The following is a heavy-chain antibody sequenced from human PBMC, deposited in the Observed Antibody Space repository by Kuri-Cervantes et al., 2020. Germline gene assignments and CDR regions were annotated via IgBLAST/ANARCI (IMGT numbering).Heavy chain of an antibody. J-gene: IGHJ4*02. D-gene: IGHD3-22*01. CDR2: VNDRGNT. CDR1: GGSITNYY. CDR3: AYNYDSSGYYNFDS. V-gene: IGHV4-34*01. Sequence: ESLKISCAVYGGSITNYYWGWVRQPPGKGLEWIGEVNDRGNTKYNPSLKSRVTISLDTSKNLLSLRLASVTAADTAVYFCAYNYDSSGYYNFDSWGQGTLVTVSS.